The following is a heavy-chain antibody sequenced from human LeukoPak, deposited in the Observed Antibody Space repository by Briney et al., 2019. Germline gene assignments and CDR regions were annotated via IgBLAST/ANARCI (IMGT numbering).Heavy chain of an antibody. V-gene: IGHV3-7*01. D-gene: IGHD5-12*01. Sequence: GGSLRLSCAASGFTFSNYWMTWVHQAPGMGLEWVAHINQDGSEEHYMDSAKARFTISRDNAKNSLSLQMNSLRAEDTAVYYCVRDGGVSGYDLLDYWGQGTLVTVSS. CDR1: GFTFSNYW. CDR3: VRDGGVSGYDLLDY. CDR2: INQDGSEE. J-gene: IGHJ4*02.